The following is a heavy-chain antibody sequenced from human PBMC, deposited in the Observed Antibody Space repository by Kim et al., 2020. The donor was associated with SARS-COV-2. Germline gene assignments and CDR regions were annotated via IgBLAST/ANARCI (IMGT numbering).Heavy chain of an antibody. CDR2: ST. D-gene: IGHD3-16*01. V-gene: IGHV3-74*01. Sequence: STGYADSVKGRFTIAGDNAKNTVYLQMNSLRAEDTAVYYCARDTSYGMNVWGQGTTVTVSS. J-gene: IGHJ6*02. CDR3: ARDTSYGMNV.